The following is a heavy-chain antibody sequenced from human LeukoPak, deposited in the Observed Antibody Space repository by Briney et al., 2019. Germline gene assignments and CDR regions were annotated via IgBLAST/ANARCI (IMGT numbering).Heavy chain of an antibody. CDR3: ARGGGYASPIGY. Sequence: SETLSLTCTLSGGSISTYYWSWIRQPPGKGLEWIGCIYHSGSTNYNPSLKSRVTISVDTSKNQLSLKLSSVTAADTAVYYCARGGGYASPIGYWGQGALVTVSS. V-gene: IGHV4-59*01. CDR2: IYHSGST. D-gene: IGHD5-12*01. J-gene: IGHJ4*02. CDR1: GGSISTYY.